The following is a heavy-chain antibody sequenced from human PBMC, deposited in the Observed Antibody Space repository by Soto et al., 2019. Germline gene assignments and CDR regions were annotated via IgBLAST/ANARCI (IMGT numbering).Heavy chain of an antibody. J-gene: IGHJ5*01. V-gene: IGHV4-4*02. Sequence: QVHLQESGPGLVAPSVTLSLTCTLSGGSVRAPDWWNWVRQSPDKGLAWIAEVHISGHSNYNPSLRSRVSVAIDSSKNQFYLNLNSVTDADTAIYYCARVRQGCSANNCYFDPWGQGTQVTISS. CDR2: VHISGHS. CDR1: GGSVRAPDW. CDR3: ARVRQGCSANNCYFDP. D-gene: IGHD1-1*01.